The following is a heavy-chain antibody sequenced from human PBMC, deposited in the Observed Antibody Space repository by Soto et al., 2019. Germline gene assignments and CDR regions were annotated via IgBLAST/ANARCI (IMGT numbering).Heavy chain of an antibody. V-gene: IGHV4-31*03. CDR1: GGSITSADYY. Sequence: PSETLSLTCPISGGSITSADYYWTWIRQFPGKGLEWNAYIYSSGTTHYNPSLKSRATISLDTSNNQFSLEVKSATAADTAVYYCARMGLHLGELSRNWFDPWGQGSLVTVSS. CDR2: IYSSGTT. J-gene: IGHJ5*02. CDR3: ARMGLHLGELSRNWFDP. D-gene: IGHD3-16*02.